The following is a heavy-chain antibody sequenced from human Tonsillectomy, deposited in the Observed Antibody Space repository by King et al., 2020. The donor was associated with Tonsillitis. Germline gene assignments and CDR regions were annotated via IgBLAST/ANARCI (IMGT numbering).Heavy chain of an antibody. D-gene: IGHD3-10*01. Sequence: VQLQESGPGVVKPSETLSLTCIVSGGSISSYYWSWVRQPPGKGLEWIGCVSNSGSTNYNPSLRSRVTISVDSSKNQFSLHLRSVTAADTAVYYCVGGPMFRGVIIKGGPDFWGQGTLVTVSS. CDR2: VSNSGST. CDR1: GGSISSYY. CDR3: VGGPMFRGVIIKGGPDF. V-gene: IGHV4-59*01. J-gene: IGHJ4*02.